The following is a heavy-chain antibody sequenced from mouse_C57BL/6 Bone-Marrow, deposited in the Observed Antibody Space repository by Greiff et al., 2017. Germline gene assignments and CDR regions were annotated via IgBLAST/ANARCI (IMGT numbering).Heavy chain of an antibody. CDR1: GFTFSDYG. CDR2: ISSGSSTI. CDR3: ARLKDYYAMDS. J-gene: IGHJ4*01. V-gene: IGHV5-17*01. Sequence: EVKVVESGGGLVKPGGSLKLSCAASGFTFSDYGMHWVRQAPEKGLEWVAYISSGSSTIYYADTVKGRFTISIDNAKNTLFLHMTSLRSEDTAMYYFARLKDYYAMDSWGQGTSVTVSS.